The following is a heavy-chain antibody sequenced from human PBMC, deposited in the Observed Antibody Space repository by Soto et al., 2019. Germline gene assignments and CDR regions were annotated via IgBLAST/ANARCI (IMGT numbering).Heavy chain of an antibody. V-gene: IGHV3-30*18. J-gene: IGHJ4*02. CDR2: MSYDGNNQ. Sequence: GGSLRLSCAASGFTFSSYSMHWVRQAPGKGLEWVAIMSYDGNNQYYADSVKGRFTISRDNFKNTLHLQMNSLRAEDTAVYYCAKALGELSPESFDYWGQGILVTVSS. D-gene: IGHD3-16*02. CDR1: GFTFSSYS. CDR3: AKALGELSPESFDY.